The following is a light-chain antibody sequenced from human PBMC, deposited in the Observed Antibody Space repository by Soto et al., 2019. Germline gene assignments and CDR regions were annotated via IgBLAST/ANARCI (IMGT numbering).Light chain of an antibody. Sequence: DIQMTQSPSSLSVSVGDRVTITCRASQYISDFLGWYQQKPGRAPRRLIYAASNLQSGVPSRFSGSGSGTEFTLTINSLQPEDFATYYCLEHSLYPLLTFGGGTKVDIK. CDR1: QYISDF. CDR3: LEHSLYPLLT. J-gene: IGKJ4*01. V-gene: IGKV1-17*01. CDR2: AAS.